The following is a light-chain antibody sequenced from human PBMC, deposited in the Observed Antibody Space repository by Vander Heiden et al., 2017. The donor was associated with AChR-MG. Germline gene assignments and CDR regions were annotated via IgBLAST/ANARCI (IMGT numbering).Light chain of an antibody. J-gene: IGKJ2*01. CDR1: QSLLYSNGYNY. Sequence: DFVMTQSPLSLPVTPGEPATISCRCSQSLLYSNGYNYLDWYLQKPGQSPQILIYLGSNRAPGVPDRFSGSGSGTDFTLKISRVEAEDVGVYYCRQTLQAPLTFGQGTKLEI. V-gene: IGKV2-28*01. CDR3: RQTLQAPLT. CDR2: LGS.